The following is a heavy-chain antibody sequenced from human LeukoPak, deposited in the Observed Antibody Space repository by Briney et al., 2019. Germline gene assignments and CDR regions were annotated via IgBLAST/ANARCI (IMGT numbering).Heavy chain of an antibody. D-gene: IGHD5-24*01. Sequence: TGGSLRLSCVASGFPFSSYWMTWVRQAPGKGLEWVANIKQDGSKKSYVDSVKGRFTISRDNAKNSRYLQMNSLRAEDTAIYYCTRVGYIDEGIDYWGQGTLVAVSS. J-gene: IGHJ4*02. CDR3: TRVGYIDEGIDY. CDR2: IKQDGSKK. V-gene: IGHV3-7*04. CDR1: GFPFSSYW.